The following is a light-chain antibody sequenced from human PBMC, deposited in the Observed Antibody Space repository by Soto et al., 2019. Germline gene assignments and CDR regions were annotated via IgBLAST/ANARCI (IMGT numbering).Light chain of an antibody. J-gene: IGKJ2*01. CDR1: QSVSSSY. CDR3: QQYGSSPVT. V-gene: IGKV3-20*01. Sequence: EIVLTQSPGTLSLSPGERAALSCRASQSVSSSYLAWYQQKPGRAPRLLIYGASSRATGIPDRFSGSGSGTDFTLTISRLEPEDFAVYYCQQYGSSPVTFGQGTKLEIK. CDR2: GAS.